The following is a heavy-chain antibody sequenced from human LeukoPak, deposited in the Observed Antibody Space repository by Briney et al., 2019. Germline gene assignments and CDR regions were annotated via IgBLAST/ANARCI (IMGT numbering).Heavy chain of an antibody. J-gene: IGHJ3*02. CDR2: ITWSSGTI. CDR3: AKDVTGTGAFDI. Sequence: GGSLRLSCAASGFTFDDYAMHWVRQGPGKGLEWVSGITWSSGTIGYADSVKGRFTISRDNAKNSLYLQMNSLRAEDTALYYCAKDVTGTGAFDIWGQGTIVTVSS. D-gene: IGHD1-7*01. V-gene: IGHV3-9*01. CDR1: GFTFDDYA.